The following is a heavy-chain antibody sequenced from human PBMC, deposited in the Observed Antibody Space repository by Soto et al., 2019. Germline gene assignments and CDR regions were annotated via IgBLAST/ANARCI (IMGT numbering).Heavy chain of an antibody. CDR2: IRSNTDGGTT. CDR1: GFTFSNAR. V-gene: IGHV3-15*01. D-gene: IGHD6-6*01. J-gene: IGHJ5*02. Sequence: EVQLVESGGGLVKPGGSLRLSCAASGFTFSNARMSWVRQAPGKGLEWVGRIRSNTDGGTTDYAAPVKGRFTISRDDSKNTLYLQMNSLKTEDTPVYYCTTRSGSSPWGQGTLVTVSS. CDR3: TTRSGSSP.